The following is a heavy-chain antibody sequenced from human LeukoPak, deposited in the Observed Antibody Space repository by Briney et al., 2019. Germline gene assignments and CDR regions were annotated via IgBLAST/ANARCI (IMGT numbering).Heavy chain of an antibody. CDR2: ISSSGSTI. D-gene: IGHD6-19*01. CDR1: GFTFSDYY. CDR3: ATHAAFYWPVPGDY. J-gene: IGHJ4*02. V-gene: IGHV3-11*01. Sequence: GGSLRLSCAASGFTFSDYYMSWIRQAPGKGLEWVSYISSSGSTIYYADSVKGRFTISRDNAKNSLYLQMNSLRAEDTAVYYCATHAAFYWPVPGDYWGQGTLVTVSS.